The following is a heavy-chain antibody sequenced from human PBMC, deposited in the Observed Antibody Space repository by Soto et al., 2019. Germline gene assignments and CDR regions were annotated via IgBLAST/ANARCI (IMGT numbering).Heavy chain of an antibody. Sequence: PSETLSLTCAVYGGSFSGYYWSWIRQPPGKGLEWIGEINHSGSTNYNPSLKSRVTISVDTSKNQFSLKLSSVTAADTAVYYCARGVILTGYPHTDYWGQGTLVTVS. CDR3: ARGVILTGYPHTDY. J-gene: IGHJ4*02. CDR1: GGSFSGYY. D-gene: IGHD3-9*01. V-gene: IGHV4-34*01. CDR2: INHSGST.